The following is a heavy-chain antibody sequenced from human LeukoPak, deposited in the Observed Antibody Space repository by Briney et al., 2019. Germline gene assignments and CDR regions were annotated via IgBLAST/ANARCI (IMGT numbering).Heavy chain of an antibody. CDR3: ARRHLSSWYDYFDY. CDR2: ISSSGSTM. D-gene: IGHD6-13*01. CDR1: GFIFGTYE. V-gene: IGHV3-48*03. J-gene: IGHJ4*02. Sequence: GGALRLSCSASGFIFGTYEMNWVRQAPGEGLEWVSYISSSGSTMYYADFVKGRFSISRDNAKNSVYLQMNSLRAEDTAVYYCARRHLSSWYDYFDYWGQGTLVTVSS.